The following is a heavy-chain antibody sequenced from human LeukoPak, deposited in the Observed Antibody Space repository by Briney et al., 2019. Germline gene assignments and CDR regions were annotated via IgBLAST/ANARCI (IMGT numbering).Heavy chain of an antibody. CDR2: ISAYNGNT. J-gene: IGHJ6*04. Sequence: GASVRVSCKASGYTFTSYGVSWVRQAPGQGLGWMGWISAYNGNTNYAQKLQGRVTMTTDTSTSTAYMELRSLRSDDTAVYYCARDDYGAPMDVWGKGTAVTVSS. V-gene: IGHV1-18*01. D-gene: IGHD4-17*01. CDR1: GYTFTSYG. CDR3: ARDDYGAPMDV.